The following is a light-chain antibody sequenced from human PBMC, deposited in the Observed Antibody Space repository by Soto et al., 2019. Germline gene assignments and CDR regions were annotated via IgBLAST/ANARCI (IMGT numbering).Light chain of an antibody. J-gene: IGKJ5*01. CDR3: QQRSN. V-gene: IGKV1-39*01. Sequence: DIQMTQSPSSLSASVGDRVTITCRAGQYIGRYLNWYQQKPGKAPKLLIYAASSLHSGVPSRFSGSGSGTDFTLTISSLQPEDFAVYYCQQRSNFGQGTRLEIK. CDR1: QYIGRY. CDR2: AAS.